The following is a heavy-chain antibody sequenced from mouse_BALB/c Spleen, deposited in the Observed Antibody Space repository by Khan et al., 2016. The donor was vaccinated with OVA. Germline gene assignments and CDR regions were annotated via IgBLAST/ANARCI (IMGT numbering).Heavy chain of an antibody. CDR2: INPSTGYT. J-gene: IGHJ2*01. D-gene: IGHD1-1*01. Sequence: VQLQQSGAELAKPGASVKMSCKASGYTFINYWILWVKQRPGQGLEWIGYINPSTGYTEYNQNFKDNATWTADKSYSTAYMKLSSLTSEDSAVYYCARRGLRWDFDYWGQGTTLTVSS. CDR3: ARRGLRWDFDY. CDR1: GYTFINYW. V-gene: IGHV1-7*01.